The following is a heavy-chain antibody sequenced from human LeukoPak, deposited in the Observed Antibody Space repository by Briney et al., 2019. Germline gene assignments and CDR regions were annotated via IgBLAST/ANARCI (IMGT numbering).Heavy chain of an antibody. V-gene: IGHV4-59*01. CDR2: ISYRGNT. CDR3: ARDLVAGYTYAYYDY. CDR1: GGSISSYY. D-gene: IGHD3-16*01. J-gene: IGHJ4*02. Sequence: SETLSLTCTVSGGSISSYYWSWIRQPPGKGLEWIGYISYRGNTNYNPPLKSRVTISLDTSKNQFSLKLSSVTAADTAVYYCARDLVAGYTYAYYDYWGQGTLVTVSP.